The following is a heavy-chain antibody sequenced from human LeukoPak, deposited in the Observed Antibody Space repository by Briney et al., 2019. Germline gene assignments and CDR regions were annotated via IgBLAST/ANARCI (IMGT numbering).Heavy chain of an antibody. CDR3: ARASGDIVETATMGSY. D-gene: IGHD5-18*01. CDR1: GFTFNSYS. Sequence: GGSLRLSCAASGFTFNSYSMKWVRQAPGKGLEWVSSISSSSSSIYYADSVKGRFTISRDNAKNSLYLQMNSLRAEDTAVYYCARASGDIVETATMGSYWGQGTLVTVSS. J-gene: IGHJ4*02. V-gene: IGHV3-21*01. CDR2: ISSSSSSI.